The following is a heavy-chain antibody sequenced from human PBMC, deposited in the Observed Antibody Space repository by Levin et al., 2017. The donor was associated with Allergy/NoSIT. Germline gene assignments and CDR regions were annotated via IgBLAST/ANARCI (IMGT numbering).Heavy chain of an antibody. Sequence: GGSLRLSCAAPGFTFSSYWMSWVRQAPGKGLEWVANIKQDGTEKFYVDSVKGRFTTSKDNAKNSVDLYMTSLRVEDSAVYYCARNWRSAFDIWGQGTMVTVSS. CDR1: GFTFSSYW. CDR3: ARNWRSAFDI. D-gene: IGHD2-8*02. CDR2: IKQDGTEK. V-gene: IGHV3-7*01. J-gene: IGHJ3*02.